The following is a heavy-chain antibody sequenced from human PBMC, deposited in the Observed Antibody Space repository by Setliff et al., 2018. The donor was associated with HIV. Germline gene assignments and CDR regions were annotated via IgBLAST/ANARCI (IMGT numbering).Heavy chain of an antibody. CDR3: ASWGRARRANHNFWSGSSWFDP. Sequence: SETLSLTCTVSGASIGSGRSYWSWIRQHPGKGLEWIGNIYYNGSTYHNPSHKTRVTISVDTSKNQFSLNLRSVTAADTAVYYCASWGRARRANHNFWSGSSWFDPWGQGILVTVSS. D-gene: IGHD3-3*01. CDR1: GASIGSGRSY. V-gene: IGHV4-31*03. CDR2: IYYNGST. J-gene: IGHJ5*02.